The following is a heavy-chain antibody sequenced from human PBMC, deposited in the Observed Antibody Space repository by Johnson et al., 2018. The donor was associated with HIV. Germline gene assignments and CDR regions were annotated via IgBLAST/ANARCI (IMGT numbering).Heavy chain of an antibody. J-gene: IGHJ3*02. CDR1: GFSFSDYY. CDR3: ARDFMYAFDI. V-gene: IGHV3-66*02. CDR2: IYSGGST. Sequence: EVQLVESGGGLVKPGGSLRLSCAASGFSFSDYYMSWVRQAPGKGLEWVLVIYSGGSTYYADSVKGRFTISRDNSKNTLYLQMNSLRAEDTAVYYCARDFMYAFDIWGQGTMVTVSS. D-gene: IGHD3-3*01.